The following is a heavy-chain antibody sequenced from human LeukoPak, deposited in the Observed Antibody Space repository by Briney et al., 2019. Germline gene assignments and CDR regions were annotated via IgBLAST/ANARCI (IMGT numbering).Heavy chain of an antibody. Sequence: ASVKVYCKASGYTFTSYGISWVRQAPGQGVEWMGWISAYNGNTNYAQKLQGRVTMTTDTSTSTAYMELRSLRSDDTAVYYCARAQGIAAAANWFDPWGQGTLVTVSS. J-gene: IGHJ5*02. CDR2: ISAYNGNT. CDR3: ARAQGIAAAANWFDP. CDR1: GYTFTSYG. V-gene: IGHV1-18*01. D-gene: IGHD6-13*01.